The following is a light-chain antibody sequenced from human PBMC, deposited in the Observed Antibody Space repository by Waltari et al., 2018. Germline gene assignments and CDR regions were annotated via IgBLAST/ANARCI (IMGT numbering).Light chain of an antibody. J-gene: IGLJ3*02. Sequence: SYVLTQPSSVSVAPGKTATITCGGNNIGSKSEHWYQQKPCQAPVLFISYDGDRPSGIPERFSGSNSGSTATLTISRVEVGDEADYYCQVWDSSGDGVFGGGTKLTVL. V-gene: IGLV3-21*04. CDR2: YDG. CDR3: QVWDSSGDGV. CDR1: NIGSKS.